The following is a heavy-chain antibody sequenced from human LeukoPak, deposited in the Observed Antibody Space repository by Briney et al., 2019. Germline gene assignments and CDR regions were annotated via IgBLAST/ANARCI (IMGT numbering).Heavy chain of an antibody. CDR2: IYYSGST. D-gene: IGHD6-6*01. J-gene: IGHJ4*02. CDR3: AREAGRIAAREVFDY. Sequence: PSETLSLTCTVSGGSISSYYWSWIRQPPGKGLEWIGYIYYSGSTNYNPSLKSRVTISVDTSKNQFSLKLSSVTAADTAVYYCAREAGRIAAREVFDYWGQGTLVTVSS. V-gene: IGHV4-59*01. CDR1: GGSISSYY.